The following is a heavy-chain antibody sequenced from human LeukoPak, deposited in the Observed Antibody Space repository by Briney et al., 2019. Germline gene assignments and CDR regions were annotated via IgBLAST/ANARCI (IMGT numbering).Heavy chain of an antibody. V-gene: IGHV4-61*01. D-gene: IGHD2-2*01. CDR1: GGSVSSGSYY. CDR2: IYYSGST. J-gene: IGHJ2*01. CDR3: ASVFVVPAAIWYFDL. Sequence: PSETLSLTCTVSGGSVSSGSYYWSWIRQPPGKGLECIGYIYYSGSTNYNPSLKSRVTISVDTSKTQFSLKLSSVTAADTAVYYCASVFVVPAAIWYFDLWGRGTLVTVSS.